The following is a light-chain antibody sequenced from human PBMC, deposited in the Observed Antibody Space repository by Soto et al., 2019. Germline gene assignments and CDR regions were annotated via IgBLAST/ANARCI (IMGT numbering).Light chain of an antibody. J-gene: IGLJ2*01. CDR2: DVN. Sequence: QSVLTQPASVSGSPGQSITISCTGTSSDIGAYNFVSWYQQHPGKAPKLMLYDVNIRPSGVSNRFSGSKSGNTASLTISGFQAEDEADYNCTSWTTSTTMIFGGGTKVTVL. CDR1: SSDIGAYNF. V-gene: IGLV2-14*03. CDR3: TSWTTSTTMI.